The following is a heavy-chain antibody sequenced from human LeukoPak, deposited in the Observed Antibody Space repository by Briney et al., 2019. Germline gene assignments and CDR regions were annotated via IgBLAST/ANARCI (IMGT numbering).Heavy chain of an antibody. CDR3: ARGGGPMIRSDFDF. J-gene: IGHJ4*02. CDR2: ISSSSSLI. V-gene: IGHV3-48*02. Sequence: YPGGSLRLSCTASGFTFSFYSMNWVRQAPGRGLEWISYISSSSSLIYYEDSVKGRFTISRDNAKNSLYLHMNSLKDDDTAVYYCARGGGPMIRSDFDFWGQGTLVTVSS. D-gene: IGHD3-10*01. CDR1: GFTFSFYS.